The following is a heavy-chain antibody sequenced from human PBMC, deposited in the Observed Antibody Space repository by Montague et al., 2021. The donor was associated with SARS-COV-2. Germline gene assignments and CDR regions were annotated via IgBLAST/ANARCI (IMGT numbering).Heavy chain of an antibody. CDR1: GGSISSSYY. D-gene: IGHD3-3*01. V-gene: IGHV4-39*01. Sequence: SETLSLTCIVSGGSISSSYYWGWIRPPPGKGLEWIGSIHYSGSTYYSPSLKSRVTTSVDTSKHQSSLKLSSVTAADTAEYYCATLDRDITIFGVFRGYFDLWGRGTLVTVSS. CDR3: ATLDRDITIFGVFRGYFDL. J-gene: IGHJ2*01. CDR2: IHYSGST.